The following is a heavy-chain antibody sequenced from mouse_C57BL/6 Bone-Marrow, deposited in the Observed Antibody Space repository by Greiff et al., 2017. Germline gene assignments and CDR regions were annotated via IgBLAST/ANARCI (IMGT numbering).Heavy chain of an antibody. Sequence: VHVKQSGAELVRPGASVKLSCTASGFNIKDDYMHWVKQRPEQGLEWIGWIDPENGDTEYASKFQGKATITADTSSNTAYLQLSSLTSEDTAVYYCTTWDYFLFDYWGQGTTLTVSS. CDR1: GFNIKDDY. V-gene: IGHV14-4*01. J-gene: IGHJ2*01. CDR2: IDPENGDT. D-gene: IGHD1-1*01. CDR3: TTWDYFLFDY.